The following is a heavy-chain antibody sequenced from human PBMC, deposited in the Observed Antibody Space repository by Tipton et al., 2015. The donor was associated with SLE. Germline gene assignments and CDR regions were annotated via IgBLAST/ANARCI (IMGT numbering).Heavy chain of an antibody. D-gene: IGHD3-3*01. CDR3: ARSPVDYWNGYSA. Sequence: SLRLSCAASGFTFSSYAMSWVRQAPGKGLEWVSGISGSGGSTYYADSVKGRFTISRDNSKNTLYLQMNSLRAEDTAVYYCARSPVDYWNGYSAWGQGTLVAVSS. J-gene: IGHJ4*02. CDR2: ISGSGGST. V-gene: IGHV3-23*01. CDR1: GFTFSSYA.